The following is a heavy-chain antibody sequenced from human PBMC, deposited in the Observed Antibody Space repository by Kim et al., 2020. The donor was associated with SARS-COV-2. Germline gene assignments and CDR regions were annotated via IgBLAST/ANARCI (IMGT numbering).Heavy chain of an antibody. V-gene: IGHV3-7*01. D-gene: IGHD6-13*01. Sequence: GGSLRLSCAASGFTFSSYWMTWVRQAPGKGLEWVSNIKPDGNQKYYVDSVKGRFTISRDNAKNSLYLQMNSLRAEDTAVYYCARVGDLYSRGKAAFDIWG. CDR3: ARVGDLYSRGKAAFDI. J-gene: IGHJ3*02. CDR1: GFTFSSYW. CDR2: IKPDGNQK.